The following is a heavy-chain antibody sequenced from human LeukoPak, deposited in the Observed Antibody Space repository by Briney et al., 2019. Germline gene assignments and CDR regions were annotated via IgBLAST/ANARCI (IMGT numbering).Heavy chain of an antibody. CDR1: GGSISSGGYY. CDR2: IYYSGNT. J-gene: IGHJ4*02. V-gene: IGHV4-31*03. CDR3: ARGTRRWLHNWHY. Sequence: SETLSLTCTVSGGSISSGGYYWSWIRQHPGKGLEWIGYIYYSGNTYYNPSLKSRVTMSVDTSKNQFSLKLSSVTAADTAVYYCARGTRRWLHNWHYWGQGTLVTVSS. D-gene: IGHD4-23*01.